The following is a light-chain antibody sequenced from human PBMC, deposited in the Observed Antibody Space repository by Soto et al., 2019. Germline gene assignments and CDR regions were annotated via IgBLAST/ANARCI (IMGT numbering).Light chain of an antibody. CDR3: SSYTSTNFVI. V-gene: IGLV2-14*01. Sequence: QSALTQPASVSGSPGQSITISCTGSSGDIGDYKYVSWYKQHPGKAPKLMIYDVSNRPSGVSNRFAASKSGNTASLTISGLQAEDEADYYCSSYTSTNFVIFGGETKLTVL. J-gene: IGLJ2*01. CDR1: SGDIGDYKY. CDR2: DVS.